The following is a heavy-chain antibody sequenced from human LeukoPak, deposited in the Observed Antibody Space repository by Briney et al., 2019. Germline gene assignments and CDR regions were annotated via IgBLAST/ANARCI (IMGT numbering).Heavy chain of an antibody. Sequence: ASVTVSCKASGYTFTSYVMHWVRQAPGQRVEWMGRINAGNGNTKYSQEFQSRVIITRDTSASTAYMELSSLRSEDMAVYYCARVGVAGTYIDYWGQGTLVTVSS. J-gene: IGHJ4*02. CDR2: INAGNGNT. CDR3: ARVGVAGTYIDY. D-gene: IGHD1-1*01. V-gene: IGHV1-3*03. CDR1: GYTFTSYV.